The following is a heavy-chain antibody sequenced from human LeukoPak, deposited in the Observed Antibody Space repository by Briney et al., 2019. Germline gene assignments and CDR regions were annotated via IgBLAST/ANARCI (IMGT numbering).Heavy chain of an antibody. D-gene: IGHD2-21*01. CDR2: IHYDGRA. Sequence: SQTLSLTCTVSGGSISSANHFWRWVRQSPGEGLEWIGYIHYDGRAHYNPSLKRRVSMSLDLSKNQFSLSLSHVTAADTAIYYCAREVITPGDSDGFDLWGQGTMVSVSS. V-gene: IGHV4-30-4*08. CDR1: GGSISSANHF. CDR3: AREVITPGDSDGFDL. J-gene: IGHJ3*01.